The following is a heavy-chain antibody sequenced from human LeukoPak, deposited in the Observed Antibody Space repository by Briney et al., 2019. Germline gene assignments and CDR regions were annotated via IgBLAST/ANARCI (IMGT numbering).Heavy chain of an antibody. CDR1: GGSISSYY. V-gene: IGHV4-59*01. Sequence: SETLSLTCTVSGGSISSYYWSWIRQPPGKGLEWIGYIYYSGSTNYNPSLKSRVTISVDTSKNQFSLKLSSVTAADTAVYYCASSSGSNLLTYYYYGMDVWGQGTTVTVSS. D-gene: IGHD1-26*01. CDR3: ASSSGSNLLTYYYYGMDV. J-gene: IGHJ6*02. CDR2: IYYSGST.